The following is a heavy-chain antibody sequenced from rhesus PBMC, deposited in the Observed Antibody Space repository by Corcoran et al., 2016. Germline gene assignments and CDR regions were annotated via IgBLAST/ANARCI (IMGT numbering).Heavy chain of an antibody. V-gene: IGHV3S5*01. J-gene: IGHJ3*01. Sequence: EVQLVETGGGLVQPGGSLKLSCAASGFTFSSYGMSWVRQAPGRGLEWVSVINRVGVSTYDAASWKGRFTISRDNSKNTLSLQRISRRVEDTAVYYCAKDLCSSTYCSSGALDFWGQGLRVTVSS. CDR1: GFTFSSYG. CDR3: AKDLCSSTYCSSGALDF. D-gene: IGHD2-15*01. CDR2: INRVGVST.